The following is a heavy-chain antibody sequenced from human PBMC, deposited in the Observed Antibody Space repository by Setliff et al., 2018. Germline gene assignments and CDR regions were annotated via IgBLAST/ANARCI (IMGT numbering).Heavy chain of an antibody. D-gene: IGHD3-22*01. CDR2: IYHNGNTNWIGEINHSGST. J-gene: IGHJ5*02. CDR1: GGSVSPYF. CDR3: ARENYDSSGYYVGGDTNWFDP. V-gene: IGHV4-59*12. Sequence: TSETLSLTCTVSGGSVSPYFWSWIRQPPGKGLEWIGYIYHNGNTNWIGEINHSGSTYYNPSLKSRVTISVDRSKNQFSLKLSSVTAADTAVYYCARENYDSSGYYVGGDTNWFDPWDQGTLVTVSS.